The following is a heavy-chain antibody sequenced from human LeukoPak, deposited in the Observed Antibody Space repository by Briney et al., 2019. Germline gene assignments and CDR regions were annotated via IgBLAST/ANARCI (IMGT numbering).Heavy chain of an antibody. CDR3: ARGYTAIDY. Sequence: GGSLRLSCAASGFTFSSYAMHWVRQAPGKGLEWVAVISYDGSNKYYADSVKGRFTISRDNSKNTPYLQMNSLRAEDTAVYYCARGYTAIDYWGQGTLVTVSS. J-gene: IGHJ4*02. CDR2: ISYDGSNK. CDR1: GFTFSSYA. D-gene: IGHD5-18*01. V-gene: IGHV3-30-3*01.